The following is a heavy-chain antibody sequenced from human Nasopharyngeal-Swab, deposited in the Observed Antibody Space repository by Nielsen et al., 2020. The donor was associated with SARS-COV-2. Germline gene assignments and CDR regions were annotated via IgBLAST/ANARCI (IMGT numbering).Heavy chain of an antibody. Sequence: GSLRLSCAASGFTFSSYAMHWVRQAPGKGLEWVAVISYDGSNKYYADSVKGRFTISRDNSKNTLYLQMNSLRAEDTAVYYCARDLVGATYWGQGTLVTVSS. CDR1: GFTFSSYA. J-gene: IGHJ4*02. V-gene: IGHV3-30*04. CDR2: ISYDGSNK. CDR3: ARDLVGATY. D-gene: IGHD1-26*01.